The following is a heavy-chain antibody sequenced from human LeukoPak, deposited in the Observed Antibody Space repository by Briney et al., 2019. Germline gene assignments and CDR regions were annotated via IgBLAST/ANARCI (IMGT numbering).Heavy chain of an antibody. CDR3: AREAHYCGGDCLNAFDI. V-gene: IGHV4-31*03. D-gene: IGHD2-21*02. Sequence: SQTLSLTCTVSGGSISSGGYYWSWIRQHPGKGLEWIGYIYYSGSTYYNPSLKSRVTISVDRSKNQFSLKLSSVTAADTAVYYCAREAHYCGGDCLNAFDIWGQGTMVTVSS. J-gene: IGHJ3*02. CDR1: GGSISSGGYY. CDR2: IYYSGST.